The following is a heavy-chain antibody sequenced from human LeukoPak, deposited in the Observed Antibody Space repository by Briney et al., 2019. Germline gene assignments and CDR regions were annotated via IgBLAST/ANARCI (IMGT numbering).Heavy chain of an antibody. J-gene: IGHJ4*02. CDR1: GGTFSSYA. CDR3: ARDVMAAAGLGFDY. D-gene: IGHD6-13*01. Sequence: ASVKVSCKASGGTFSSYAISWVRQAPGQGLEWMGGIIPIFGTANYAQKFQGRVTITADESTSTAYMELSSLRSEDTAVYYCARDVMAAAGLGFDYWGQGTLVTVSS. V-gene: IGHV1-69*13. CDR2: IIPIFGTA.